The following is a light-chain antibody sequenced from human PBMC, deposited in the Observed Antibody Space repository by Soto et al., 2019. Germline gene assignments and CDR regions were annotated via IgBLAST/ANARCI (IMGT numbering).Light chain of an antibody. V-gene: IGKV3-20*01. CDR3: QQYDSSPRT. J-gene: IGKJ1*01. Sequence: EIVLTQSPGTLSLSPGERATLSCRASQSVNSDYLAWYQQKPGQGPRVVMYGASSRATGIPDRFSGSGSGTDFTLTISRLEPDDFAVYYCQQYDSSPRTFGQGNKVEIK. CDR1: QSVNSDY. CDR2: GAS.